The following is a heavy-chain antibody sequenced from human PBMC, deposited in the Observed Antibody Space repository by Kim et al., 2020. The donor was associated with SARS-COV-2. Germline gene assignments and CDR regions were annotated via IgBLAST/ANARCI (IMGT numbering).Heavy chain of an antibody. J-gene: IGHJ4*02. Sequence: DTRYSPSFQGQVTISADKSISTAYLQWSSLKASDTAMYYCARRWGDGAGYWGQGTLVTVSS. CDR2: DT. CDR3: ARRWGDGAGY. D-gene: IGHD2-21*02. V-gene: IGHV5-51*01.